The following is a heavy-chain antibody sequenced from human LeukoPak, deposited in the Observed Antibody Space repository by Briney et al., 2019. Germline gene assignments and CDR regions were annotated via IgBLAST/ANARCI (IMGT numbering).Heavy chain of an antibody. Sequence: GGSLRLSCAASGFTFSSYAMSWVRQAPGKGLEWVSAISGSGGSTYYADSVKGRFTIPRDNSKNTLYLQMNSLRAEDTAVYYCAKSGRRWELLRNYFDYWGQGTLVTVSS. CDR2: ISGSGGST. CDR1: GFTFSSYA. J-gene: IGHJ4*02. D-gene: IGHD1-26*01. V-gene: IGHV3-23*01. CDR3: AKSGRRWELLRNYFDY.